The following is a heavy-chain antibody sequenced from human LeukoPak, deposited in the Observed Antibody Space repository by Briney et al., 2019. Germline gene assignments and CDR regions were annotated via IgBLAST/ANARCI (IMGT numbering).Heavy chain of an antibody. CDR3: ARLTYNSSWYRDVNYYYGMDV. V-gene: IGHV1-2*02. CDR2: INPNSGGT. Sequence: ASVKVSCKASGYTFTGYYMHWVRQAPGQGLEWMGWINPNSGGTNYAQKFQGRVTMTRDTSISTAYMELSRLRSDDTAVYYCARLTYNSSWYRDVNYYYGMDVWGQGTTVTVSS. D-gene: IGHD6-13*01. CDR1: GYTFTGYY. J-gene: IGHJ6*02.